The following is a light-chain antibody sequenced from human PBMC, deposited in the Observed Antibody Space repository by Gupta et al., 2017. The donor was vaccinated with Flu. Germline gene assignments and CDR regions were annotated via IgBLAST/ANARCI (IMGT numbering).Light chain of an antibody. CDR2: EAS. CDR1: PSVSSY. Sequence: EIVLTQSPATLSLSPGERATLSCRASPSVSSYVAWYQQKPGQAPRLLIDEASNRATGIPAWCSGSGSGTDITRNSSSLEPEDVAFDYCQQRSYGPLTLGEGTKVEIK. CDR3: QQRSYGPLT. J-gene: IGKJ4*01. V-gene: IGKV3-11*01.